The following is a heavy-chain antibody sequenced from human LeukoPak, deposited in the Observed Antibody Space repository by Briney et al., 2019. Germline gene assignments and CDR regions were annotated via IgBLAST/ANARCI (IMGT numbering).Heavy chain of an antibody. CDR1: GFTFSSYG. CDR3: AKDFSDSSGYYPNPWFDP. D-gene: IGHD3-22*01. CDR2: ISYDGSNK. V-gene: IGHV3-30*18. J-gene: IGHJ5*02. Sequence: PGRSLRLSCAASGFTFSSYGMHWVRQAPGKGLEWVAVISYDGSNKYYADSVKGRFTISRDNSKNTLYLQMNSLRAEDTAVYYCAKDFSDSSGYYPNPWFDPWGQGTLVTVSS.